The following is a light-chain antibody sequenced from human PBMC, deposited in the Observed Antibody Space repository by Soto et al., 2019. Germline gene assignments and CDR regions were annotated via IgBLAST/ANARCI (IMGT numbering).Light chain of an antibody. Sequence: DIQMTQSPSSLSASVGDRVILTCRASQGIRSDLAWYQQKPGKAPKRLIYATSRLQSGVQSRFSGHGSGTDFTLTIRSLQPEDFATYYCLQHSSYPLTFGQGTKLEIK. CDR2: ATS. CDR1: QGIRSD. CDR3: LQHSSYPLT. J-gene: IGKJ2*01. V-gene: IGKV1-17*01.